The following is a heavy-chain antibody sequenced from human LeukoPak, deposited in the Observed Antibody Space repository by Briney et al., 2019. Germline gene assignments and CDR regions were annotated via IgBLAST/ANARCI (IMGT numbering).Heavy chain of an antibody. D-gene: IGHD2-8*02. V-gene: IGHV4-59*08. CDR3: ARRPLSTGYFDL. Sequence: SETLSLTCTVSGGSISSYYWSWIRQPPGKGLEWIGYIYYSGSTNYNPSLKSRVTISVDTSKNQFSLKLSSVTAADTAVYYCARRPLSTGYFDLWGRGTLVTVSS. CDR2: IYYSGST. CDR1: GGSISSYY. J-gene: IGHJ2*01.